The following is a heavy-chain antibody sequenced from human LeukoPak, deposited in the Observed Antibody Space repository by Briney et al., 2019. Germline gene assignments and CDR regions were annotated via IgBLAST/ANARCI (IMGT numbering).Heavy chain of an antibody. CDR1: GFTFSSYG. J-gene: IGHJ4*02. D-gene: IGHD1-26*01. V-gene: IGHV3-30*03. CDR2: ISYDGSTK. CDR3: ARAVVGATRPLDY. Sequence: GGSLRLSCAASGFTFSSYGMHWVRQAPGKGLEWVAFISYDGSTKTYADSVKGRFTTSRDISLHLQMNSLRAEDTAVYYCARAVVGATRPLDYWGQGTLVTVSS.